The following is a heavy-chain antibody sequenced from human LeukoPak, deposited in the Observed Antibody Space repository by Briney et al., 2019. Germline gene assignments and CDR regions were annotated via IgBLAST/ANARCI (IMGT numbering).Heavy chain of an antibody. D-gene: IGHD6-25*01. J-gene: IGHJ5*02. V-gene: IGHV1-69*02. CDR1: GGTFSSYT. CDR2: IIPILGIA. Sequence: ASVKVSCKASGGTFSSYTISWVRQAPGQGLEWMGRIIPILGIANYAQKFQGRVTITADKSTSTAYMELSSLRSEDTAVYYCARGSVGSGWHDWFDPGGQGPLVTVSS. CDR3: ARGSVGSGWHDWFDP.